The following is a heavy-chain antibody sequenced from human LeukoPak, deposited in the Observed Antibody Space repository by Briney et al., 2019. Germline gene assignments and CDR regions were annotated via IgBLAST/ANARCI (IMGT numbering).Heavy chain of an antibody. CDR2: IYYSGST. Sequence: PSETLSLTCTVSGGSISSGGYYWSWIRQHPGKGLEWIGYIYYSGSTYYDPSLKSRVTISVDTSKNQFSLNLSSVTAADTAVYYCAGAGAAGDAFDIWGQGTMVTVSS. CDR1: GGSISSGGYY. D-gene: IGHD6-13*01. J-gene: IGHJ3*02. CDR3: AGAGAAGDAFDI. V-gene: IGHV4-31*03.